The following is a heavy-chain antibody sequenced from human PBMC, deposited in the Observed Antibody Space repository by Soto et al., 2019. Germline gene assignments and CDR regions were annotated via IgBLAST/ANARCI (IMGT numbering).Heavy chain of an antibody. D-gene: IGHD5-12*01. CDR3: ARLGMVATVAWFDP. Sequence: PGGSLRLSCAASGFTFSTYWMSWVRQVPGKGLEWVANIKQDGREKYYVDSVKGQFTISRDNAKNSLFLQMDSLRAEDTAVYFCARLGMVATVAWFDPWGQGTLVTVSS. CDR2: IKQDGREK. V-gene: IGHV3-7*01. CDR1: GFTFSTYW. J-gene: IGHJ5*02.